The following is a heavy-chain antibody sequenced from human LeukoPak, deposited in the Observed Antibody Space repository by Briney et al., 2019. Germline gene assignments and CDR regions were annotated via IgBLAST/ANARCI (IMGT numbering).Heavy chain of an antibody. CDR3: ATHFYDSSGYSVGYDY. Sequence: SETLSLTCAAYGGSFNGYSWSWIRQPPGKGLEWIGEINHSGTTNYNPSLKSRVTISVDTSKNQFSLNLSSVTAADTAVYYCATHFYDSSGYSVGYDYWGQGTLVTVSS. D-gene: IGHD3-22*01. CDR1: GGSFNGYS. CDR2: INHSGTT. J-gene: IGHJ4*02. V-gene: IGHV4-34*01.